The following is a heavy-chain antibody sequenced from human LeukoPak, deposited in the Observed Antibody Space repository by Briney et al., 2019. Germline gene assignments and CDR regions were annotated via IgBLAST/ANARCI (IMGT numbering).Heavy chain of an antibody. CDR3: ARDGAGDIVVVPASVIDAFDI. CDR2: ISAYNGNT. V-gene: IGHV1-18*01. D-gene: IGHD2-2*01. CDR1: GYTFTSYG. Sequence: GASVKVSCKASGYTFTSYGISWVRQAPGQGLEWMAWISAYNGNTNYAQKLQGRVTMTTDTSTSTAYMELRSLRSDDTAVYYCARDGAGDIVVVPASVIDAFDIWGQGTMVTVSS. J-gene: IGHJ3*02.